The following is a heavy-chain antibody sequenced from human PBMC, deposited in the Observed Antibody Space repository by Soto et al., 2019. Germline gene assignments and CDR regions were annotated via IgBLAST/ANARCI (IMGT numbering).Heavy chain of an antibody. Sequence: SETLSLTCAFYVVSFSGYYWSCIRHPPGKWLEWIGEINHSGSTNYNPSLKSRVTISVDTSKNQFSLKLSSVTAADTAVYYCARGATYYYGSGSYYKWNYYGMQVWGQGTTVTVSS. CDR3: ARGATYYYGSGSYYKWNYYGMQV. V-gene: IGHV4-34*01. CDR2: INHSGST. J-gene: IGHJ6*02. CDR1: VVSFSGYY. D-gene: IGHD3-10*01.